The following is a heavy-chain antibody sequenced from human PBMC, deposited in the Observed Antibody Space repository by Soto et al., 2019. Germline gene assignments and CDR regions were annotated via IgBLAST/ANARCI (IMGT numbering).Heavy chain of an antibody. CDR1: GFTFSNAW. CDR3: TTFIAAAGDAFDI. Sequence: GESLKISCAASGFTFSNAWMSWVRQAPGKGLEWVGRIKSKTDGGTTDYAAPVKGRFTISRDDSKNTLYLQMNSLKTEDTAVYYCTTFIAAAGDAFDIWGQGTMVTVSS. CDR2: IKSKTDGGTT. J-gene: IGHJ3*02. V-gene: IGHV3-15*01. D-gene: IGHD6-13*01.